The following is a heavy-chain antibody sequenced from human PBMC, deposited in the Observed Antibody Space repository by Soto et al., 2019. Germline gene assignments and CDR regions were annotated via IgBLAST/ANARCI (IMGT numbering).Heavy chain of an antibody. CDR2: ISYDGSNK. D-gene: IGHD1-26*01. CDR1: GFTFSSYG. J-gene: IGHJ6*02. CDR3: AKDRVKWELEVLYGMDV. Sequence: GGSLRLSCAASGFTFSSYGMHWVRQAPGKGLEWVAVISYDGSNKYYADSVKGQFTISRDNSKNTLYLQMNSLRAEDTAVYYCAKDRVKWELEVLYGMDVWGQGTTVTVSS. V-gene: IGHV3-30*18.